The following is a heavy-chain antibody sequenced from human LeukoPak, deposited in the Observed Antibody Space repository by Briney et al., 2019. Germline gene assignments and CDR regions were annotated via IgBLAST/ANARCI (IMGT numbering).Heavy chain of an antibody. J-gene: IGHJ6*02. Sequence: PSETLSLTCTVSGGSISSYYWSWIRQPPGKGLEWIGYIYYSGSTNYNPSLKGRVTISVDTSKNQFSLKLSSVTAADTAVYYCARDYSVATMVRGTTHYYYYGMDVWGQGTTVTVSS. CDR1: GGSISSYY. CDR2: IYYSGST. CDR3: ARDYSVATMVRGTTHYYYYGMDV. V-gene: IGHV4-59*01. D-gene: IGHD3-10*01.